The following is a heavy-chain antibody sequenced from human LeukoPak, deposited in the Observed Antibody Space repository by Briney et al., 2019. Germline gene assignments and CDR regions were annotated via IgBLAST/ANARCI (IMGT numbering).Heavy chain of an antibody. D-gene: IGHD5-24*01. Sequence: GGSLRLSCVGSGFTFNDYWIHWVRQAPGKGLVWVSAIKTDGSAMQYADSVKGRFAISRDNSKNTVYLQMNSLRAEDTAVYYCVREANHVEMAFDIWGQGTMVIVSS. V-gene: IGHV3-74*03. J-gene: IGHJ3*02. CDR1: GFTFNDYW. CDR2: IKTDGSAM. CDR3: VREANHVEMAFDI.